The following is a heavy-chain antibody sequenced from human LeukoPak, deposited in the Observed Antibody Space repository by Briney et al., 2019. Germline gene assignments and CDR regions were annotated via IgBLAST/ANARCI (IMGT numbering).Heavy chain of an antibody. CDR2: ISGSGGTT. CDR3: ARMIRDYGDSNWFDP. J-gene: IGHJ5*02. D-gene: IGHD4-17*01. Sequence: GGSLRPSCAASGFTFSSYAMSWVRQAPGKGLEWVSAISGSGGTTYYANSVKGRFTFSRDNSKNTLYLQMNSLRAEDTAIYYCARMIRDYGDSNWFDPWGQGTLVTVSS. CDR1: GFTFSSYA. V-gene: IGHV3-23*01.